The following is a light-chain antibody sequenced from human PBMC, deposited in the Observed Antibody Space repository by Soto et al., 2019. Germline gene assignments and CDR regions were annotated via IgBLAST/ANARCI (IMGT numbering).Light chain of an antibody. V-gene: IGLV2-14*01. CDR2: EVT. Sequence: QSALTQPASVSGSPGQSITISCTGTSNDVGTYNFVSWYQLHPGKAPQLMIYEVTKRPSGVSSPFSGSKSGNTAALTISGLQDQDEAEYYCSSYTFTTTPELVFGRGTKVTVL. J-gene: IGLJ2*01. CDR1: SNDVGTYNF. CDR3: SSYTFTTTPELV.